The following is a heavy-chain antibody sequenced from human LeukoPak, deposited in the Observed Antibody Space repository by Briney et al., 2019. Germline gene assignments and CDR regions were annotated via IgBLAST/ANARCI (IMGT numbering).Heavy chain of an antibody. CDR3: ARVVASAVRGVMEMDV. V-gene: IGHV1-69*05. D-gene: IGHD3-10*01. CDR2: IIPIFGTA. Sequence: PGASVEVSCKASGGTFSSYAISWVRQAPGQGLEWMGGIIPIFGTANYAQKFQGRVTMTRDTSTSTVYMELSSLRSDDTAVYYCARVVASAVRGVMEMDVWGKGTTVTVSS. J-gene: IGHJ6*04. CDR1: GGTFSSYA.